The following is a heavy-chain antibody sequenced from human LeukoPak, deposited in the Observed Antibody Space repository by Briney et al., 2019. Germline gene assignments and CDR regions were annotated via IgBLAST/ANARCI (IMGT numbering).Heavy chain of an antibody. V-gene: IGHV4-34*01. CDR1: GGSFSGYY. Sequence: SETLSLTCAVYGGSFSGYYWSWIRQPPGKGLEWIGDINQSGSTNYNPSPKSRVTISVDTSKNQFSLKLSSVTAADTAVYYCARGMTLVRGVLFDYWAQGTLVTVSS. CDR3: ARGMTLVRGVLFDY. D-gene: IGHD3-10*01. J-gene: IGHJ4*01. CDR2: INQSGST.